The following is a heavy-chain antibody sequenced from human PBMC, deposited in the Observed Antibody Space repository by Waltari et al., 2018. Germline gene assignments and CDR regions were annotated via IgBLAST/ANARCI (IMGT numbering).Heavy chain of an antibody. Sequence: EVQLVESGGGLIQPGGSLRLSCAASGFTVSSNYMSWVRQAPGKGREWVSVIYSGGSTYYADSVKGRFTISRDNSKNTLYLQMNSLRAEDTAVYYCARARDYYYGMDVWGQGTTVTVSS. V-gene: IGHV3-53*01. CDR3: ARARDYYYGMDV. CDR1: GFTVSSNY. CDR2: IYSGGST. J-gene: IGHJ6*02.